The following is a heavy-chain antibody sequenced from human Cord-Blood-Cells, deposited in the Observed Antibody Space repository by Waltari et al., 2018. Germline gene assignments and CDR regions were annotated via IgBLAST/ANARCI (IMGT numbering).Heavy chain of an antibody. V-gene: IGHV1-24*01. J-gene: IGHJ4*02. Sequence: QVQLVQSGAEVKKPGASVKVSCKVSGYTLTELPMHWVRQAPGKGLEWMGGFEPEDGETIYAQKFQGRVTITEDTSTDTAYMELSSLRSEDTAVYYCATKDSGYYYGSGSDYWGQGTLVTVSS. CDR2: FEPEDGET. CDR1: GYTLTELP. CDR3: ATKDSGYYYGSGSDY. D-gene: IGHD3-10*01.